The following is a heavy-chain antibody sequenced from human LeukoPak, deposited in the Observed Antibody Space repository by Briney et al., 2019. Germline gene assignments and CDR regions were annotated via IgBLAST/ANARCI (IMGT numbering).Heavy chain of an antibody. V-gene: IGHV4-34*01. CDR1: GGSFSGYY. J-gene: IGHJ4*02. CDR2: INHSGST. Sequence: SETLSLTCAVYGGSFSGYYWSWIRQPPGKGLEWIGEINHSGSTNYNPSLKSRVTISVDTSKNQFSLKLSSVTAADTAVYYCARGGWYYGYWGQGTLVTVSS. D-gene: IGHD3-16*01. CDR3: ARGGWYYGY.